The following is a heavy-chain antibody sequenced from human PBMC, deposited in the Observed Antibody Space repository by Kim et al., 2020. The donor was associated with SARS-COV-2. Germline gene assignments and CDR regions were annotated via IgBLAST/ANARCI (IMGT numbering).Heavy chain of an antibody. Sequence: SVKVSCKASGGTFSSYAISWVRQAHGQGLEWMGGIIPIFGTANYAQKFQGRVTITADESTSTAYIELSSLRSEDTAVYYCAGLWFRELFPGYYYMDVWGKGTTVTVSS. V-gene: IGHV1-69*13. CDR1: GGTFSSYA. D-gene: IGHD3-10*01. CDR2: IIPIFGTA. CDR3: AGLWFRELFPGYYYMDV. J-gene: IGHJ6*03.